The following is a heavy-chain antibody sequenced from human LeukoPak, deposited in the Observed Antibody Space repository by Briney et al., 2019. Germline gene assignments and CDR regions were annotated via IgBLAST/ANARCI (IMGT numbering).Heavy chain of an antibody. CDR2: IYYSGST. V-gene: IGHV4-30-4*08. D-gene: IGHD2-2*01. Sequence: SETLSLTCTVSGGSISSGDYYWSWIRQPPGKGLEWIGYIYYSGSTYYNPSLKSRVTISVDTSKNQFTLKLSSVTAADTAVYYCARARLCSSTSCHANSNWFDPWGQGTLDTVSS. CDR3: ARARLCSSTSCHANSNWFDP. CDR1: GGSISSGDYY. J-gene: IGHJ5*02.